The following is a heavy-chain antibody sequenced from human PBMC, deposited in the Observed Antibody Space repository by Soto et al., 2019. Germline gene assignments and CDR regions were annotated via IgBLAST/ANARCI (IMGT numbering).Heavy chain of an antibody. V-gene: IGHV1-69*01. D-gene: IGHD1-7*01. CDR2: VIPVFARV. J-gene: IGHJ6*02. CDR1: GDTFGSYG. CDR3: ARTGLTGTWSEFYGMDV. Sequence: QLVQSGPEVKRPGSDVKVSCRSSGDTFGSYGVSWVRQAPAQGLEWVGGVIPVFARVTYGQRFQGRLTISADEYTNTAYMKLTSLTSDDTGVYFCARTGLTGTWSEFYGMDVWGQGTAITVFS.